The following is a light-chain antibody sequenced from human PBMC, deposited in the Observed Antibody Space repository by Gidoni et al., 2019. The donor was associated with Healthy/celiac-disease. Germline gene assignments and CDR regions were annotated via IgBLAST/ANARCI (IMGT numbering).Light chain of an antibody. CDR2: AAS. V-gene: IGKV1-9*01. CDR3: QQLNSYPPT. Sequence: DIQLTQSPSFLSASVGDRVTITCRASQGISSYLAWYQQKPGKAPKLRIYAASTLQSGVPSRFSGSGSGTEFTLTISSLQPEDCATYYCQQLNSYPPTFGGGTKVEIK. CDR1: QGISSY. J-gene: IGKJ4*01.